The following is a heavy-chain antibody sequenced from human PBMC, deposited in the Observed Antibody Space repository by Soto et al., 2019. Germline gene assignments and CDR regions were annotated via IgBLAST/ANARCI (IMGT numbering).Heavy chain of an antibody. CDR1: GGSISSGGYS. J-gene: IGHJ5*02. V-gene: IGHV4-30-2*01. Sequence: PSETLSLTCAVSGGSISSGGYSWSWIRQPPGKGMEWIGYIYHSGSTYYNPSLKSRVTISVDRSKNQFSLKLSSVTAADTAVYYCARVPDRWGQGTLVTVSS. D-gene: IGHD2-2*01. CDR3: ARVPDR. CDR2: IYHSGST.